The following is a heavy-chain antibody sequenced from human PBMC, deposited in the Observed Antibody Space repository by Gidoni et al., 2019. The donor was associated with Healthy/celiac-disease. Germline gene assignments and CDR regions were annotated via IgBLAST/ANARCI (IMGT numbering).Heavy chain of an antibody. CDR2: INPTGSST. J-gene: IGHJ6*02. CDR1: GYTFTSYY. Sequence: QVQLVQSGAEGKKPGASEKLSSKASGYTFTSYYMHWVRQAPGQGLEWMGIINPTGSSTTYAQKFQGRVTLTRDTSTSTVYMELSSLRSEDTAVYYCARGWGPSGGTFYYFYYGMDVWGQGTTVTVSS. CDR3: ARGWGPSGGTFYYFYYGMDV. D-gene: IGHD6-25*01. V-gene: IGHV1-46*01.